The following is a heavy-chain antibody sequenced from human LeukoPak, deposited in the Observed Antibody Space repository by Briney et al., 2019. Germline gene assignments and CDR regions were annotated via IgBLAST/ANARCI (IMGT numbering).Heavy chain of an antibody. CDR1: GFSVSSGSYY. CDR3: ARGFDRETYYFDY. Sequence: SETLSLTCTVSGFSVSSGSYYWSWIRQPPGKGLECIGYIYYSGSTNYNPSLKSRVTISVDTSKNQFSLKLSSVTAADTAGYYCARGFDRETYYFDYWGQGTLVTVSS. V-gene: IGHV4-61*01. D-gene: IGHD3-9*01. CDR2: IYYSGST. J-gene: IGHJ4*02.